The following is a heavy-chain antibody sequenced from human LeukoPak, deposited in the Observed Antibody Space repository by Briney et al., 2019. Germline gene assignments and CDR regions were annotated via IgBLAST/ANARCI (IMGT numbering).Heavy chain of an antibody. V-gene: IGHV1-8*02. CDR2: MNPNSGNT. D-gene: IGHD3-10*01. CDR1: GYTFTSYY. CDR3: ARGRRYYGSGSLFGSYYYYYYMDV. J-gene: IGHJ6*03. Sequence: ASVKVSCKASGYTFTSYYMHWVRQAPGQGLEWMGWMNPNSGNTGYAQKFQGRVTMTRNTSISTAYMELSSLRSEDTAVYYCARGRRYYGSGSLFGSYYYYYYMDVWGKGTTVTISS.